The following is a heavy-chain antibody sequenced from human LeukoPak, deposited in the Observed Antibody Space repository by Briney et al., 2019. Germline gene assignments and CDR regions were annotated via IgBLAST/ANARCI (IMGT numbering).Heavy chain of an antibody. CDR3: ARDLSEPHWYSSGWSLDV. CDR1: GFTFSTYS. Sequence: GGSLRLSCAVSGFTFSTYSMNWVRQAPGKGLEWVSYISSSSTIYYADSVKGRFTISRDNAKNSLYLQMNSLRAEDTAMYYCARDLSEPHWYSSGWSLDVWGQGTTVTVSS. CDR2: ISSSSTI. V-gene: IGHV3-48*04. J-gene: IGHJ6*02. D-gene: IGHD6-19*01.